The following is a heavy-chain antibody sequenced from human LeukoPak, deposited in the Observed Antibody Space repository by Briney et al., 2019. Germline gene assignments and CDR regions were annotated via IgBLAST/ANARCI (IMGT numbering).Heavy chain of an antibody. CDR3: ARQGRSAYSFSDY. V-gene: IGHV5-51*01. CDR2: IYPGDSDI. Sequence: GESLKISCKGSGYSFTNYWIGWVRQMPGKGLEWMGIIYPGDSDIRYSPSLQGQVTISADKSISTAYLQWSSLKASDTAMYYCARQGRSAYSFSDYWGQGTLVTVSS. J-gene: IGHJ4*02. D-gene: IGHD6-13*01. CDR1: GYSFTNYW.